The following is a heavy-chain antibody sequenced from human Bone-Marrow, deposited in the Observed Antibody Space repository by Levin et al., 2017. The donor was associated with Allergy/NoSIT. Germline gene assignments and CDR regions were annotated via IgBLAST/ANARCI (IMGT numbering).Heavy chain of an antibody. CDR3: ARADGYVFDY. J-gene: IGHJ4*02. V-gene: IGHV4-31*03. CDR2: ISYRGST. Sequence: SQTLSLTCTVSGGSITSGGYHWSWIRQHPGKDLEWIGYISYRGSTYYNPSLKSRVTLSIDTSKTQFSLKLNSLTAADTAVYFCARADGYVFDYWGQGTLVTVSS. D-gene: IGHD5-24*01. CDR1: GGSITSGGYH.